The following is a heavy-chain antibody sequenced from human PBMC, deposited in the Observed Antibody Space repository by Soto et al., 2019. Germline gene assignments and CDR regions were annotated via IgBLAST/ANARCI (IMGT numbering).Heavy chain of an antibody. CDR3: ARDESIFGVVITNLFDY. CDR2: INPSGGST. D-gene: IGHD3-3*01. Sequence: RASVKVSCKASGYTFTSYYMHWVRQAPGQGLEWMGIINPSGGSTSYAQKFQGRVTMTRDTSTSTAYMELRSLRSDDTAVYYCARDESIFGVVITNLFDYWGQGTLVTVSS. V-gene: IGHV1-46*01. J-gene: IGHJ4*02. CDR1: GYTFTSYY.